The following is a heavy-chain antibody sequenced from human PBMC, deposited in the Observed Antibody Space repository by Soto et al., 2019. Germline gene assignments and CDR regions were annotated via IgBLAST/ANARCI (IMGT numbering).Heavy chain of an antibody. J-gene: IGHJ6*02. CDR1: GGSISSGGYY. CDR2: IYYSGST. CDR3: ARGGRRSPGMDV. V-gene: IGHV4-31*03. Sequence: QVQLQESGPGLVKPSQTLSLTCTVSGGSISSGGYYWSWIRQHPGKGLEWIGYIYYSGSTYYNPSLKSRVTIAVDTSKHQFSLKLSSVTAADTAVYYCARGGRRSPGMDVWGQGTTVTVSS.